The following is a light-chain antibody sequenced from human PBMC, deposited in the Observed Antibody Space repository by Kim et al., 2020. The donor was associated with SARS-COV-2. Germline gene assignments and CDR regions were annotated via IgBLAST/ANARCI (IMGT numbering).Light chain of an antibody. CDR1: HDSNID. J-gene: IGKJ2*01. CDR2: DAS. CDR3: LQYENVPYT. Sequence: SASLGDRVTFTCRASHDSNIDLSWYQQRPGKAPRLLIFDASFLASGVPSRFRGSGIGTDFTLTITSLQPEDAATYFCLQYENVPYTCGPGTKLEI. V-gene: IGKV1-33*01.